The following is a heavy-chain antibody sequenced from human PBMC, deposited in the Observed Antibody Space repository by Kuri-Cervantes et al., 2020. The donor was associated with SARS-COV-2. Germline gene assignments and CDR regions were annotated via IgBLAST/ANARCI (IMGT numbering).Heavy chain of an antibody. J-gene: IGHJ4*02. V-gene: IGHV1-3*01. D-gene: IGHD6-19*01. CDR3: ATDPLYSSGWSLFDY. CDR2: INAGNGNT. Sequence: ASVKVSCKASGYTFTSYAMHWVRQAPGQRLEWMGWINAGNGNTKYSQKFQGRVTMTEDTSTDTAYMELSSLRSEDTAVYYCATDPLYSSGWSLFDYWGQGTLVTVSS. CDR1: GYTFTSYA.